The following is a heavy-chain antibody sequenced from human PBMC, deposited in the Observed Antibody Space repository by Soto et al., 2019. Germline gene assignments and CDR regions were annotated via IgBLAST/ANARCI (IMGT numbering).Heavy chain of an antibody. Sequence: LRLSCTASGFPFSSYTMHWLRRAPANGPGVVGIISFDDSSKYDADWLNGRIVISRDNSKDSLYLQMDTLRPDDTAIYYCARDTVTSLMPYQGFYYYGMDVWGQGTTVTVSS. J-gene: IGHJ6*02. CDR2: ISFDDSSK. D-gene: IGHD2-2*01. CDR1: GFPFSSYT. V-gene: IGHV3-30*09. CDR3: ARDTVTSLMPYQGFYYYGMDV.